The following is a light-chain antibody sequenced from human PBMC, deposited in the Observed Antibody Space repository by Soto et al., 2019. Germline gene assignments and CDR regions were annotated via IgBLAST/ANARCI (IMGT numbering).Light chain of an antibody. Sequence: EIVLTQSPATLSLSPVERATLSCRASQSVSSYLAWYQQKPGQAPRLLIYDASNRATGIPARFSGSGSGTGFTLTISSLEPDDFAVYYCQQRSDWPSTFGGGTKVQIK. J-gene: IGKJ4*01. V-gene: IGKV3-11*01. CDR1: QSVSSY. CDR2: DAS. CDR3: QQRSDWPST.